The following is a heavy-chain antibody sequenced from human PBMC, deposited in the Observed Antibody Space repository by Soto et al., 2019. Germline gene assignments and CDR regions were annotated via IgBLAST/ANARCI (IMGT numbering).Heavy chain of an antibody. D-gene: IGHD3-3*01. V-gene: IGHV1-69*13. CDR1: GGTFSSYA. Sequence: GASVKVSCKASGGTFSSYAISWVRQAPGQGLEWMGGIIPIFGTANYAQKFQGRVTITADESTSTAYMELSSLRSEDTAVYYCARGRGYYDFWSGSTPGPHYYGMDVWGQGTTGTVS. J-gene: IGHJ6*02. CDR2: IIPIFGTA. CDR3: ARGRGYYDFWSGSTPGPHYYGMDV.